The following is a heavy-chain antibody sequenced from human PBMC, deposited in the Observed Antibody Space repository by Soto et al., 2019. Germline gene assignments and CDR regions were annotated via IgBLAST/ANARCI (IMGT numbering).Heavy chain of an antibody. CDR1: GDSVSSNSGA. D-gene: IGHD2-21*01. CDR3: ARAEVLWYPSRFDP. J-gene: IGHJ5*02. CDR2: TYYRSKWYN. V-gene: IGHV6-1*01. Sequence: SQTLSLTCVISGDSVSSNSGAWNWIRQSPSRGLEWLGRTYYRSKWYNDYAVSVKSRITINPDTSKNQFSLQLNSVTPEDTAVYYCARAEVLWYPSRFDPWGQGTLVTVSS.